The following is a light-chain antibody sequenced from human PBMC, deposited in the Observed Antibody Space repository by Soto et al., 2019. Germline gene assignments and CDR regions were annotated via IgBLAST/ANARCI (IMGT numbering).Light chain of an antibody. CDR2: EVS. CDR3: SSYTTSSTYV. J-gene: IGLJ1*01. V-gene: IGLV2-8*01. Sequence: LTQPPSASGSPGQSVTISCTGTSSDVGDYNYVSWYQQYPGKVPKLMIYEVSKRPSGVPDRFSGSKSGNTASLTVSGLQAEDETDYYCSSYTTSSTYVFGTGTKVTVL. CDR1: SSDVGDYNY.